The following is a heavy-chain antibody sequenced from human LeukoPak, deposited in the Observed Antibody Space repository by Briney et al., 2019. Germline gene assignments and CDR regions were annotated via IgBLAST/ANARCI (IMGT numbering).Heavy chain of an antibody. Sequence: GASVKVSCKASGYTFTSYGISWVRQAPGQGLEWMGWISAYNGNTNYAQKLQGRVTMTTDTSTSTAYMELRSLRSDDTAVYYCARALGDRGNRLTYYYYGMDVWGQGTTVTVSS. J-gene: IGHJ6*02. CDR1: GYTFTSYG. D-gene: IGHD4-17*01. CDR2: ISAYNGNT. CDR3: ARALGDRGNRLTYYYYGMDV. V-gene: IGHV1-18*01.